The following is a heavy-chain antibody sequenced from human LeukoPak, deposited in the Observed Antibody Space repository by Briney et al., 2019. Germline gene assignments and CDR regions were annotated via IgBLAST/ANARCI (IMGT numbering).Heavy chain of an antibody. CDR2: INSDGSST. CDR3: ARRIAVAGNFDY. D-gene: IGHD6-19*01. Sequence: GGSLRLSCAASGFTFSSYWMHWVRQAPGKGRVGVSRINSDGSSTSYADSVKGRFTISRDNAKNTLYLQMNSLRAEDTAVYYCARRIAVAGNFDYWGQGTLVTVSS. CDR1: GFTFSSYW. J-gene: IGHJ4*02. V-gene: IGHV3-74*01.